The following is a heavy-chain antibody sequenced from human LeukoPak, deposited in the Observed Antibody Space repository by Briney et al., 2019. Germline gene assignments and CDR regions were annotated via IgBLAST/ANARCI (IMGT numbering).Heavy chain of an antibody. D-gene: IGHD2-15*01. Sequence: GGSLRLSCAASGFAFNRYGMHWVRQAPGKGLEWVAVAYGDGTDKYYADSVKGRFTISKDLSQNRLYMQMNSLRAEDAAMYYCATGGRFYYDLWGQGTLVTVSS. CDR1: GFAFNRYG. V-gene: IGHV3-33*01. CDR2: AYGDGTDK. J-gene: IGHJ4*02. CDR3: ATGGRFYYDL.